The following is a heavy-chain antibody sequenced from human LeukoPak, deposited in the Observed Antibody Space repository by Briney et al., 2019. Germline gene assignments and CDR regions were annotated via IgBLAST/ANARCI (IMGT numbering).Heavy chain of an antibody. D-gene: IGHD3-22*01. Sequence: ASVKVSCKVSGYTLTELSMHWVRQAPGKGLEGMGGFDPEDGETIYAQRFQGRVNMTQDTSTDTASMELSSLRSEDTAVYYCASSERYYYDSSGLGINWGQGTLVTVSS. CDR3: ASSERYYYDSSGLGIN. V-gene: IGHV1-24*01. J-gene: IGHJ4*02. CDR1: GYTLTELS. CDR2: FDPEDGET.